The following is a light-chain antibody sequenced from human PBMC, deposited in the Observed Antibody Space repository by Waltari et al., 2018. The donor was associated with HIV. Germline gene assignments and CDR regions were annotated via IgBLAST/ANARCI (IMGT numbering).Light chain of an antibody. V-gene: IGLV3-25*03. CDR3: QSVDRTGNSVV. Sequence: YELTQPPSLSVSPGQTARITCSGDALPPQYTYWYQQKSGQAPVLVIYKDTVRPSGIPERLSGSGSGTTVTLTIREVQAEDEADYYCQSVDRTGNSVVFGGGTKLTVL. CDR1: ALPPQY. J-gene: IGLJ2*01. CDR2: KDT.